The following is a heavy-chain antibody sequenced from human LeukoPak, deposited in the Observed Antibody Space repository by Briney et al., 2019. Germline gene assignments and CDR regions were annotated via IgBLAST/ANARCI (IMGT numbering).Heavy chain of an antibody. D-gene: IGHD6-6*01. J-gene: IGHJ3*02. V-gene: IGHV3-48*01. CDR2: IRTSSSTT. Sequence: GGSLRLSCAASGFTFSSYGMNWVRQAPGKGLEWVSYIRTSSSTTYYADSVKGRFTISRDNANNSLYLQMSSLRPEDTAVYCGAREYSSSTGRAFDIWGQGTMVSVSS. CDR1: GFTFSSYG. CDR3: AREYSSSTGRAFDI.